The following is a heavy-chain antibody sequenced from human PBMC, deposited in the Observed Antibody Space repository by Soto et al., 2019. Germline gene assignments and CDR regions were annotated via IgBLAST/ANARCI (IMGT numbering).Heavy chain of an antibody. D-gene: IGHD6-25*01. CDR1: GGPIIRGGCS. CDR2: IYHSGST. Sequence: PSETLSLTCAVSGGPIIRGGCSWSCIRQPPGKGLEWIGYIYHSGSTYYNPSLKSRVTISVDRSRNQFSLKLSSVTAADTAFYYCARMWSGYNSHWGQGTLVTVSS. J-gene: IGHJ4*02. CDR3: ARMWSGYNSH. V-gene: IGHV4-30-2*01.